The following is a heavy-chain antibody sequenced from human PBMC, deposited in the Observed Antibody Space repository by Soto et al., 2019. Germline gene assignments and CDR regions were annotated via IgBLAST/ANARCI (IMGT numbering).Heavy chain of an antibody. D-gene: IGHD2-15*01. J-gene: IGHJ6*02. CDR1: GFTFSDYY. V-gene: IGHV3-11*06. CDR2: ISSSSSYT. Sequence: QVQLVESGGGLVKPGGSLRLSCAASGFTFSDYYMSWIRQAPGKGLEWVSYISSSSSYTNYADSVKGRFTISRDNAKNSLYLQMNSLRAEDTAVYYCARDPLEECSGGSCHPYYYYGMDVWGQGTTVTVSS. CDR3: ARDPLEECSGGSCHPYYYYGMDV.